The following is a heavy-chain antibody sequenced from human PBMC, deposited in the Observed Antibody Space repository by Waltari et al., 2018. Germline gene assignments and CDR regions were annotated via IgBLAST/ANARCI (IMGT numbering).Heavy chain of an antibody. V-gene: IGHV1-2*06. D-gene: IGHD2-15*01. CDR3: ARLDIVVVVAARDY. J-gene: IGHJ4*02. CDR1: GYTFTGYY. CDR2: INPNRGGT. Sequence: QVQLVQSGAEVKKPGASVKVSCKASGYTFTGYYMHWVRQAPGQGLEWMGRINPNRGGTNYAQKFQGRVTMTRDTSISTAYMELSRLRSDDTAVYYCARLDIVVVVAARDYWGQGTLVTVSS.